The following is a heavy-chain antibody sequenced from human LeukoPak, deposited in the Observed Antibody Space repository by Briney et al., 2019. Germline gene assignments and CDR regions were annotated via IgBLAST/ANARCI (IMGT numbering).Heavy chain of an antibody. J-gene: IGHJ4*02. Sequence: KTSETLSLTCTVSGGFISSSSYYWGWIRQPPGKGLEWIGSIYYSGSTHYNPSLRSRVTMSVDTSKNQFSLQLSSVTAADTAVYYCARDLGGYGDYYWGQGILVTVSS. CDR2: IYYSGST. V-gene: IGHV4-39*07. CDR1: GGFISSSSYY. D-gene: IGHD4-17*01. CDR3: ARDLGGYGDYY.